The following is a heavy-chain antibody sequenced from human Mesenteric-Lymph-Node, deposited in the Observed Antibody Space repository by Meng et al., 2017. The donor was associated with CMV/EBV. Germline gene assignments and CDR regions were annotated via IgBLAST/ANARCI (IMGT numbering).Heavy chain of an antibody. D-gene: IGHD3-3*01. Sequence: GESLKISCAASGFTFSSYAMNWVRQAPGKGPEWVSGISAVGGSTYYADSVKGRFTISRDNSKNTLYLQMNSLRAEDTAVYYCTRDRVAAGFWSGYFDYWGQGTLVTVSS. CDR2: ISAVGGST. CDR3: TRDRVAAGFWSGYFDY. J-gene: IGHJ4*02. V-gene: IGHV3-23*01. CDR1: GFTFSSYA.